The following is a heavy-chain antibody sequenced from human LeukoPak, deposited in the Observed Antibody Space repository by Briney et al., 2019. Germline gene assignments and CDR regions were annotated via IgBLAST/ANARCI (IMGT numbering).Heavy chain of an antibody. D-gene: IGHD4-11*01. CDR2: IYPGDSDT. J-gene: IGHJ4*02. V-gene: IGHV5-51*01. Sequence: PGESLKISCKAAGYSFTSYWIGWVRQTPGKGLEWMGIIYPGDSDTRYSPSFQGQVTILADKSISTAYLQWSSLKASDTAMYYCARLRLAMGTTSYFDYWGQGTLVTVSS. CDR3: ARLRLAMGTTSYFDY. CDR1: GYSFTSYW.